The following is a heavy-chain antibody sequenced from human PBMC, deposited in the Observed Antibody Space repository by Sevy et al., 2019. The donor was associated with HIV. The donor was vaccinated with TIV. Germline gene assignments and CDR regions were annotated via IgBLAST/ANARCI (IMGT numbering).Heavy chain of an antibody. CDR1: GFISSPYW. Sequence: GGSLRLSCTASGFISSPYWMHWIRQAPGKGLVWVSRINPDGSITSYADAVKGRFTISRDNAKNTLYLQMNSLRAEDTAVYYCAREPAAIAVAGNYWGQGTLVTVSS. D-gene: IGHD6-19*01. CDR3: AREPAAIAVAGNY. J-gene: IGHJ4*02. CDR2: INPDGSIT. V-gene: IGHV3-74*01.